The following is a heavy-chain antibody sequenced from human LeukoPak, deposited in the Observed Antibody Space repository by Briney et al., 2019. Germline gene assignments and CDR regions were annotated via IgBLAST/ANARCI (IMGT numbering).Heavy chain of an antibody. J-gene: IGHJ3*02. CDR2: IYTGDTHS. V-gene: IGHV5-51*01. CDR3: ASYGDDYGDYDPFDI. Sequence: GESLQISCKGSGYNFTSYWIGWVRQLPGKGLEWMGIIYTGDTHSRYRPSFQVQVSFSADQSIRTPYLQWSSLNASDTAMYYCASYGDDYGDYDPFDIWGQGTMVTVSS. CDR1: GYNFTSYW. D-gene: IGHD4-17*01.